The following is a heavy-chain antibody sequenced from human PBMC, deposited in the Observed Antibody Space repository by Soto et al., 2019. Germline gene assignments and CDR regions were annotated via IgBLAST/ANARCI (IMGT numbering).Heavy chain of an antibody. CDR1: GFTFSSYE. J-gene: IGHJ1*01. CDR3: ASPYDGSAYYPIGF. V-gene: IGHV3-48*03. Sequence: EVQLAESGGGLVQPGGSLRLSCVASGFTFSSYEMNWVRQAPGKGLEWVSKITSSGSNKYYADSVKGRFTISRDNAKNSLFLQMISLRPEDTAVYYCASPYDGSAYYPIGFWGQGTLVTVSS. D-gene: IGHD3-22*01. CDR2: ITSSGSNK.